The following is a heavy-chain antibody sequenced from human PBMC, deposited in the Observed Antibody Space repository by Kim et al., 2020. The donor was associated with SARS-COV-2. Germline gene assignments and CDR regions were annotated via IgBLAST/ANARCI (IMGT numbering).Heavy chain of an antibody. J-gene: IGHJ6*02. D-gene: IGHD1-26*01. Sequence: KYYADSVKGRLTISRDNSKNTLYLQMNSLRAEDTAVYYCAREISGYYGMDVWGQGTTVTVSS. CDR3: AREISGYYGMDV. V-gene: IGHV3-33*01. CDR2: K.